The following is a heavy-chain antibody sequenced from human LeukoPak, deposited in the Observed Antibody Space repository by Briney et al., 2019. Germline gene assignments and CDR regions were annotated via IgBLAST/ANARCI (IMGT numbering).Heavy chain of an antibody. CDR2: IKPDGSEK. J-gene: IGHJ4*02. V-gene: IGHV3-7*04. D-gene: IGHD3-3*01. CDR3: ARAEWFSYDW. Sequence: GGSLRLSCAASGFTFSSYWMGWVRQFPGKGLEWVATIKPDGSEKDYVNSVKGRFTISRDNAKNSLYLQLNSLRAEDTAVYYCARAEWFSYDWWGQGTLVTVSS. CDR1: GFTFSSYW.